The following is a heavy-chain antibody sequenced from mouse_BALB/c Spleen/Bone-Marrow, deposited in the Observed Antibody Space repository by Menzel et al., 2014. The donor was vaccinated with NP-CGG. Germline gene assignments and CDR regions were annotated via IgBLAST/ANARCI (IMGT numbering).Heavy chain of an antibody. CDR1: GYTFSSYW. D-gene: IGHD2-1*01. CDR3: ARNGNCPAWFAY. Sequence: VQLQQSGAELMKPGASVKISCKATGYTFSSYWIEWVKQRPGHGLEWIGEILPGSGSTNYNEKFKGKATFTADTSSNTAYMQLSTLTSEDSSFYDCARNGNCPAWFAYWGQGTLVTVSA. V-gene: IGHV1-9*01. CDR2: ILPGSGST. J-gene: IGHJ3*01.